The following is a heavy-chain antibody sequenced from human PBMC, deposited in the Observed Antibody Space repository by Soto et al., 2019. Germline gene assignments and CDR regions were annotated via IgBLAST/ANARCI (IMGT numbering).Heavy chain of an antibody. Sequence: ASVKVSCKASGYTFTSYGISWVRQAPGQGLEWMGWISAYNGNTNYAQKLQGRVTMTTDTSTSTAYMELRSLRSDDTAVYYCARDRAYDFWSGSPSFDYWGQGTLVTVSS. V-gene: IGHV1-18*01. CDR3: ARDRAYDFWSGSPSFDY. D-gene: IGHD3-3*01. J-gene: IGHJ4*02. CDR2: ISAYNGNT. CDR1: GYTFTSYG.